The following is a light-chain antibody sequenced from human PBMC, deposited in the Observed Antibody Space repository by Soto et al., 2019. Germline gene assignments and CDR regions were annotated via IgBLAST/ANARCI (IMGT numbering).Light chain of an antibody. J-gene: IGKJ5*01. CDR2: LGS. CDR3: MQALQTPIT. CDR1: RSLLHSIGYNY. V-gene: IGKV2-28*01. Sequence: DIVLTQSPLSLPVSPGEPASISCRSSRSLLHSIGYNYLDWYLQKPGQSPQLLIYLGSNRASGVPDRFSGSGSGTDFTLRISRVEAEDVGVYYCMQALQTPITFGQGTRLEIK.